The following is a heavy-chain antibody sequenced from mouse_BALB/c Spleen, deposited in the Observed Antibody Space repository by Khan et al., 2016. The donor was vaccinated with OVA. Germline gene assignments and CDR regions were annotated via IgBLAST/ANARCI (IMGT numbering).Heavy chain of an antibody. CDR1: GFTFSAFA. Sequence: EVELVESGGGLVKPGGSLKLSCTASGFTFSAFAMSWVRQTPEKRLDWVASISSGGNTYYQDILKGRFTIFRDNARNILYLQLSSLRSEDTAMYYCARECAGSNYAWFAYWGQGTLVTVSA. V-gene: IGHV5-6-5*01. J-gene: IGHJ3*01. CDR2: ISSGGNT. D-gene: IGHD1-1*01. CDR3: ARECAGSNYAWFAY.